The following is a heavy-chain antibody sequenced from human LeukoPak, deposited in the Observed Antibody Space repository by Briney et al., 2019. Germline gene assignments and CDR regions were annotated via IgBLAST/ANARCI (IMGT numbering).Heavy chain of an antibody. CDR1: GGSLSNYY. CDR2: MYYTGDT. V-gene: IGHV4-59*12. CDR3: ARENSGSYRQFDY. Sequence: SETLSLTCTVSGGSLSNYYWSWIRQPPGKALEWIGYMYYTGDTNYNPSLKSRVTISVDTSKNQFSLKLSSVTAADTAAYYCARENSGSYRQFDYWGQGTLVTVSS. J-gene: IGHJ4*02. D-gene: IGHD1-26*01.